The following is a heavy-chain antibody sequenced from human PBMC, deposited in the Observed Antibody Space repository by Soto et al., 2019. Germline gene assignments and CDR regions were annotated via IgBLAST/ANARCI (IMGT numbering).Heavy chain of an antibody. CDR1: GGTFSSYT. Sequence: QVQLVQSGAEVKKPGSSVKVSCKASGGTFSSYTISWVRQAPGQGLEWMGRIIPILGIANYAQKFKGRVTITADKSTSTAYMELSSLRSEDTAVYYCARDMVAATLYYGMDVWGQGTTVTVSS. D-gene: IGHD2-15*01. CDR3: ARDMVAATLYYGMDV. V-gene: IGHV1-69*08. J-gene: IGHJ6*02. CDR2: IIPILGIA.